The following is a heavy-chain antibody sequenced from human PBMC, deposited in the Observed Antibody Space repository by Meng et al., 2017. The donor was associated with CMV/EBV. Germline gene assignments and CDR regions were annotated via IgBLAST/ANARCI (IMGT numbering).Heavy chain of an antibody. CDR2: IVVGSGST. V-gene: IGHV1-58*01. CDR3: AADPMIVVVITTVRVFDY. J-gene: IGHJ4*02. D-gene: IGHD3-22*01. CDR1: GFTFTSSA. Sequence: SVKVSCKASGFTFTSSAVQWVRQARGQRLEWIGWIVVGSGSTNYAQKFQERVTITRDMSTSTAYMELSSLRSEDTAVYYCAADPMIVVVITTVRVFDYWGQGTLVTVSS.